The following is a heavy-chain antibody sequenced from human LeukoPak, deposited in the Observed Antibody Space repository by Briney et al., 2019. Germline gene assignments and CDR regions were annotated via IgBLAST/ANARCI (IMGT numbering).Heavy chain of an antibody. CDR3: ARAGGAAAGRYYYYYYGMDV. CDR2: INPNNGGT. J-gene: IGHJ6*02. V-gene: IGHV1-2*02. D-gene: IGHD6-13*01. CDR1: GYRFTDYY. Sequence: GAALNVSCKPSGYRFTDYYLHWVRQAPGQGLEWVGWINPNNGGTNYAQKFQGRVTMTRDTSTSTVYMELSSLRSEDTAVYYCARAGGAAAGRYYYYYYGMDVWGQGTTVTVSS.